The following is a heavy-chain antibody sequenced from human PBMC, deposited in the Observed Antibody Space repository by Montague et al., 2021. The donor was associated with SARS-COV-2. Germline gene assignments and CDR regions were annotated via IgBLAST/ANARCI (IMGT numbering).Heavy chain of an antibody. V-gene: IGHV4-34*01. D-gene: IGHD3-10*01. J-gene: IGHJ6*02. CDR3: ARGRRILLWFGELFPGGDYYGIDV. Sequence: SETLSLTCAVYGGSFSGYYCSWIRQPPGKGLEWIGEINHSGSTNXISXLKSRVTISVDTSKNQFSLKLSPVTAADTAANYCARGRRILLWFGELFPGGDYYGIDVWGQGTTVTVSS. CDR2: INHSGST. CDR1: GGSFSGYY.